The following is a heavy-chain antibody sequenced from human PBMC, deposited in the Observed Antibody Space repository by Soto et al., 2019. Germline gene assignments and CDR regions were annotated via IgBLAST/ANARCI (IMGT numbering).Heavy chain of an antibody. Sequence: EVQLVESGGGLVQPGESLKLSCAVSGFTFSGSAMHWVRQVSGKGLEWVGRIRGKANNYATAYAASVKGRFTISRDDSKNTAYLQMNSLKSEDTAVYYCTRGYGDYVRDYWGQGTLVTVSS. CDR3: TRGYGDYVRDY. CDR2: IRGKANNYAT. CDR1: GFTFSGSA. V-gene: IGHV3-73*01. J-gene: IGHJ4*02. D-gene: IGHD4-17*01.